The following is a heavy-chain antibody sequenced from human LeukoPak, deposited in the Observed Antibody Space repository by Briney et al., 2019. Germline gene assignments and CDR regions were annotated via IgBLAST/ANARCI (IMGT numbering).Heavy chain of an antibody. Sequence: WETLSLTCAVYGGSFSGYYWNWIRQPPGKGLEWIGEIDHSGSTNYNPSLKSRVTISLDTSKNQFSLKLSSVTAADTAIYYCASGPPRYSSSWYGDYWGQGTLVTVSS. D-gene: IGHD6-13*01. CDR1: GGSFSGYY. CDR3: ASGPPRYSSSWYGDY. V-gene: IGHV4-34*01. J-gene: IGHJ4*02. CDR2: IDHSGST.